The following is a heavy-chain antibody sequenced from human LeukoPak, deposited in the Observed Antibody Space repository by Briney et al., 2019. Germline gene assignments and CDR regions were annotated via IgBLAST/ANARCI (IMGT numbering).Heavy chain of an antibody. CDR1: GGSFSGYY. CDR3: ATNGYYCMDV. J-gene: IGHJ6*03. CDR2: INHSGST. V-gene: IGHV4-34*01. D-gene: IGHD2-8*01. Sequence: PSETLSLTCAVYGGSFSGYYWSWIRQPPGKGLEWIGEINHSGSTNYNPSLKSRITISVDKSQNQFSLKVNSLTAAHTALYYCATNGYYCMDVWGKGTTVTVSS.